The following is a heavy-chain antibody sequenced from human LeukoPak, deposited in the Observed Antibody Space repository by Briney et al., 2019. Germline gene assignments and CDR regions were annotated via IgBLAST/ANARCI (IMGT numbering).Heavy chain of an antibody. V-gene: IGHV4-59*01. Sequence: SETLSLTCTVSGGSISSYYWSWIRQPPGKGLEWIGYIYYSGSTNYNPSLKSRVTISVDTSKNQFSLKLSSVTAADTAVYYCARGGIVHWGTHYFDYWGQGTLVTVSS. D-gene: IGHD3-16*01. CDR2: IYYSGST. CDR3: ARGGIVHWGTHYFDY. J-gene: IGHJ4*02. CDR1: GGSISSYY.